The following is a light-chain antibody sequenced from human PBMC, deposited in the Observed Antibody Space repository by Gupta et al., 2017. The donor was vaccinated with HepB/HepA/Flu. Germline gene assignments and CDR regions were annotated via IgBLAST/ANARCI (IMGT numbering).Light chain of an antibody. Sequence: QSALTQPASVSGSPGQSITISCTGTSSDVGGYNYVSWYQQPPGKAPKLMIYDVSNRPSGVSDRFSGSKSGNTASLTISWLQAEDEADYYCSSYTSSSTRVVFGGGTKLTVL. J-gene: IGLJ2*01. V-gene: IGLV2-14*01. CDR1: SSDVGGYNY. CDR2: DVS. CDR3: SSYTSSSTRVV.